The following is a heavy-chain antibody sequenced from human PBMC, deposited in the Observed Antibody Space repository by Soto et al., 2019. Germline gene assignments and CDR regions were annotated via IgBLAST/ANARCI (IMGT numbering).Heavy chain of an antibody. V-gene: IGHV3-30-3*01. CDR1: GFTFSSYA. D-gene: IGHD6-13*01. J-gene: IGHJ4*02. CDR3: ARGGGYSSSWFSKGSDY. CDR2: ISYDGSNK. Sequence: GESLKISCAASGFTFSSYAMHWVRQAPGKGLEWVAVISYDGSNKYYADSVKGRFTISRDNSKNTLYLQMNSLRAEDTAVYYCARGGGYSSSWFSKGSDYWGQGTLVTVSS.